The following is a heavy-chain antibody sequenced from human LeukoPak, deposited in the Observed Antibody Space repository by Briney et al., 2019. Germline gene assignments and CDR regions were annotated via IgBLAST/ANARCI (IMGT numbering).Heavy chain of an antibody. J-gene: IGHJ4*02. CDR2: INHSGST. CDR1: GGSFSGYY. D-gene: IGHD3-10*01. Sequence: SETLSLTCAVYGGSFSGYYWSWIRQPPGKGLEWIGEINHSGSTNYNPSLKSRVTISVDTSKNQFSLKLSSVTAADTAVYYCARGRAVRGTIRGYYFDYWGQGTLVTVSS. V-gene: IGHV4-34*01. CDR3: ARGRAVRGTIRGYYFDY.